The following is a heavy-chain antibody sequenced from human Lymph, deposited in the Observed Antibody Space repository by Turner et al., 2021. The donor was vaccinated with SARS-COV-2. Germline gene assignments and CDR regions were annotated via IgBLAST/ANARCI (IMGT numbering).Heavy chain of an antibody. D-gene: IGHD5-12*01. Sequence: EVQLVESGGGLVQPGGSLILPCLASGFPFSTYTMNWVRQAPGKGMGWVSSMSSSNSYIYYADSVKSRFTISRDNAKNSLYLQMNSLRAEDKALYYCGRDRTNLGWLHPEYYFDYWGQGTLVTVSS. V-gene: IGHV3-21*01. CDR1: GFPFSTYT. CDR3: GRDRTNLGWLHPEYYFDY. CDR2: MSSSNSYI. J-gene: IGHJ4*02.